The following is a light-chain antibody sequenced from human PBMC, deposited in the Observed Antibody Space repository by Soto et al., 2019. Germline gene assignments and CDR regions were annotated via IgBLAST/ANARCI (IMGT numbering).Light chain of an antibody. V-gene: IGKV2-30*01. J-gene: IGKJ2*01. Sequence: DVVMTQSPLSLPVTLGQPASISCKSTQGLVYSDGNIYLNWFHQRPGQSPRRLIHKISDRNSGVPDRFSGSGSGTDFTLAISRVEAEDVGIYYCMKGTHWPFTFGQGTKLEIK. CDR3: MKGTHWPFT. CDR2: KIS. CDR1: QGLVYSDGNIY.